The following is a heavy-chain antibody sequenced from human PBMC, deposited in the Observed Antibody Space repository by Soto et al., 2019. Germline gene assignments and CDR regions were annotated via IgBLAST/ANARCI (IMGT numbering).Heavy chain of an antibody. Sequence: SETLSLTCTVSGGSISSYYWSWIRQPPGKGLEWIGYIYYSGSTKYNPSLKSRVTISVDTSKNQFSLKVSSVTAADTAVYYCATASGSTYGGPYYYYGLDVWGQGTTVTVSS. D-gene: IGHD2-15*01. CDR3: ATASGSTYGGPYYYYGLDV. CDR2: IYYSGST. CDR1: GGSISSYY. V-gene: IGHV4-59*08. J-gene: IGHJ6*02.